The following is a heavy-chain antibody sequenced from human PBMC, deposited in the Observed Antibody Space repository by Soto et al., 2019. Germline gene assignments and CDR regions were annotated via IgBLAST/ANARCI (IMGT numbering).Heavy chain of an antibody. CDR3: AREKLVPYYYYGMDV. D-gene: IGHD6-13*01. Sequence: SETLSLTCAVSGGSISSSNWWSWVRQPPGKGLEWIGEIYHSGSANYNPSLKSRVTISVDKSKNQFSLKLSSVTAADTAVYYCAREKLVPYYYYGMDVWGQGTTVTVSS. V-gene: IGHV4-4*02. CDR1: GGSISSSNW. J-gene: IGHJ6*02. CDR2: IYHSGSA.